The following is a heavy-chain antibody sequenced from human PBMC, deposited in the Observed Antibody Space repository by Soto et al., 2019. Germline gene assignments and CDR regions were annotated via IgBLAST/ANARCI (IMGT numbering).Heavy chain of an antibody. V-gene: IGHV1-18*01. CDR2: ISAYNGNT. Sequence: QVQLVQSGAEVKKPGASVKVSCKASGYTFTSYGISWVRQAPGQGLEWRGWISAYNGNTNYAQKLQGRVTMTTDTSTSTAYTELRSLRSDDTAVYYCAKQDIYCSSTSRYGWERGGDAFDIWGQGTMVTVSS. D-gene: IGHD2-2*01. CDR3: AKQDIYCSSTSRYGWERGGDAFDI. J-gene: IGHJ3*02. CDR1: GYTFTSYG.